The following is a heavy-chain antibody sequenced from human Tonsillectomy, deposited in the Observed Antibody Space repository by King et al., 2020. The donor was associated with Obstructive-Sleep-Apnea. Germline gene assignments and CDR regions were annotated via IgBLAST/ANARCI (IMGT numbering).Heavy chain of an antibody. CDR3: ARDRWFSGSSWFDP. J-gene: IGHJ5*02. CDR2: IFWSGCT. Sequence: VQLQESGPGLVKPSETLSLTCTVSGGSISSYYWSWSRQPPGEGLEWIGNIFWSGCTNFNPSPKSRVTMSVDTSKKQVSLKLSSVTAADTAVYYCARDRWFSGSSWFDPWGQGTLVSVSS. CDR1: GGSISSYY. D-gene: IGHD6-25*01. V-gene: IGHV4-59*01.